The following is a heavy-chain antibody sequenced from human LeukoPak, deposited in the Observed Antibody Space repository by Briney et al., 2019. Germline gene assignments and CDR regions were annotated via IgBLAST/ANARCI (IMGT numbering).Heavy chain of an antibody. Sequence: KASETLSLTCTVSGGSVSSGSYYWSWIRQPPGKGLEWIGEIYHSGSTNYNPSLKSRVTISVDKSKNQFSLRLSSVTAADTAVYYCARGHLGIAAAIDELYYFDYWGQGTLVTVSS. CDR1: GGSVSSGSYY. CDR3: ARGHLGIAAAIDELYYFDY. V-gene: IGHV4-61*01. CDR2: IYHSGST. D-gene: IGHD6-13*01. J-gene: IGHJ4*02.